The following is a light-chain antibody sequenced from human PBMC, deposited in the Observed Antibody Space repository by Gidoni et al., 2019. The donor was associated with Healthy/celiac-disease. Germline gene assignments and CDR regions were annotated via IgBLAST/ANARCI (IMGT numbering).Light chain of an antibody. V-gene: IGKV3-20*01. J-gene: IGKJ1*01. CDR3: QQGA. Sequence: EIVFTQSPGALSLSPGERATLSCRASQSVSSTYLAWYQQKPGQAPRLLIYGASSRVTGVPDRFSGSGSGTDFTLTISRLEPEDFAVYYCQQGAFGQGTKVEMK. CDR1: QSVSSTY. CDR2: GAS.